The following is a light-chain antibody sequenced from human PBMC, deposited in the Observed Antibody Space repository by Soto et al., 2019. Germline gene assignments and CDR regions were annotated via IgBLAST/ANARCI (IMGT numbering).Light chain of an antibody. V-gene: IGKV3-15*01. CDR1: QTVRDN. CDR2: GAS. CDR3: QQSNNWPYT. J-gene: IGKJ2*01. Sequence: EIVMTHSPATLSVSPGDRATLSCRASQTVRDNLAWYQQKPGQAPRLLIYGASNRATGIPARFSGSGSGTEFTLTIDSLQYEDFDLYVCQQSNNWPYTFGQGTKLEIK.